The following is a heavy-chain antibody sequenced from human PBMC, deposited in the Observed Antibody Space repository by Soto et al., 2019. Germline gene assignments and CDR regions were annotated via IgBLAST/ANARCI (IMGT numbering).Heavy chain of an antibody. CDR2: LYSGGST. CDR1: GLTVSSNY. D-gene: IGHD3-10*01. CDR3: ARDRPGDEGDAFDI. J-gene: IGHJ3*02. V-gene: IGHV3-53*02. Sequence: EVQLVETGGGLIQRGGSLRLSCAASGLTVSSNYMNWVRQAPGKGLEWVSVLYSGGSTHYAGSVKGRFIISRDNSKNTLYLQMNSLRAEDTAVYYCARDRPGDEGDAFDIWGHGTMVTVSS.